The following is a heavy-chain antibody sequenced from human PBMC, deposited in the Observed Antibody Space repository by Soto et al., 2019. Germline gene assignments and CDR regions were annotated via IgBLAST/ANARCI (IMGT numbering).Heavy chain of an antibody. J-gene: IGHJ4*02. Sequence: EVQLVESGGVLVQPGGSLRLSCAAAGFSFSTNWMHWVRQVPGKGLVWVSRLSRDGSSANYADSVKGRFTISRDNAKNPLYLQMNSLKAEETAIYYCARGPTGWSGFDYWGQGTLVTVSS. CDR3: ARGPTGWSGFDY. CDR1: GFSFSTNW. V-gene: IGHV3-74*01. D-gene: IGHD6-19*01. CDR2: LSRDGSSA.